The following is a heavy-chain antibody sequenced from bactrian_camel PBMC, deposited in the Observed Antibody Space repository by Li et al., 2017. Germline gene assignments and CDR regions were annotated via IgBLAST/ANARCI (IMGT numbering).Heavy chain of an antibody. V-gene: IGHV3S10*01. J-gene: IGHJ4*01. CDR2: IDSDDDA. D-gene: IGHD1*01. Sequence: DVQLVESGGGSVQPGGSLRLTCSGSADAYTYRYHMGWFRQAPGKEREAVAVIDSDDDATYADFVKGRFTVSKDAAKYTLYLQMNSLKPEDTAMYYCAADEYNLGLARSYTYWGQGTQVTVS. CDR1: ADAYTYRYH. CDR3: AADEYNLGLARSYTY.